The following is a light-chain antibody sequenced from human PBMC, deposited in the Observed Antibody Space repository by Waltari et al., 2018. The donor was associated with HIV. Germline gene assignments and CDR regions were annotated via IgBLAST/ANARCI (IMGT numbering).Light chain of an antibody. Sequence: SVLTQPPSASGTPGQRVTISCSGSNSNIGPNTGNWYRQLPGTTPQLLIHSIEQRPSWVPDRFSGSKSGTSASLAISGLQSEDEADYYCAAWDDTLNGWVFGGGTKLTVL. CDR1: NSNIGPNT. CDR3: AAWDDTLNGWV. V-gene: IGLV1-44*01. J-gene: IGLJ3*02. CDR2: SIE.